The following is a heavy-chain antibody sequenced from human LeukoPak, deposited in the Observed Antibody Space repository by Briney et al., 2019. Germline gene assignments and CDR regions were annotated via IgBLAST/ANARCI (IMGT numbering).Heavy chain of an antibody. CDR2: ISSSSSYI. D-gene: IGHD3-3*01. J-gene: IGHJ6*03. CDR3: ARWVNYDFWSALQDYYYYMDV. CDR1: GFTFSSYS. Sequence: GGSLRLSCAASGFTFSSYSMNWVRQAPGKGLEWVSSISSSSSYIYYADSVKGRFTISRDNAKNSLYLQMNSLRAEDTAVYYCARWVNYDFWSALQDYYYYMDVWGKGTTVTVSS. V-gene: IGHV3-21*04.